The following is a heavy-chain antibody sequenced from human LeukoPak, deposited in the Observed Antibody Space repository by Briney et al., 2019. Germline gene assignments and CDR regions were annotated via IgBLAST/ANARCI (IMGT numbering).Heavy chain of an antibody. J-gene: IGHJ3*02. CDR1: GDSTSSGDYY. CDR2: ILYRGTT. D-gene: IGHD1-26*01. CDR3: ARDRSGGGAESDAFDI. Sequence: SETLSLTCSVSGDSTSSGDYYWSWIRQSPGKGLEWIGYILYRGTTYYNPSLNRRLTMSVDPSKNHFSLTLSSVTAADTAMYYCARDRSGGGAESDAFDIWGQGTMVTVSS. V-gene: IGHV4-30-4*01.